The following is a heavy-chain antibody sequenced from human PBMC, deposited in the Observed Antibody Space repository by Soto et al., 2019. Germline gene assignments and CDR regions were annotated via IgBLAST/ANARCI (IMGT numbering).Heavy chain of an antibody. Sequence: QVQLQESGPGLVQPSETLSLTCTVSGNSMATHSWSWIRQPPGKGLEWIGKISYSGNVNYNPSLSSRVTISIDTSKNQFSLKLSSVTAADTAVFYCARHRSGSSSLEFWGQGSLVTVSS. CDR3: ARHRSGSSSLEF. CDR2: ISYSGNV. D-gene: IGHD6-13*01. J-gene: IGHJ4*02. CDR1: GNSMATHS. V-gene: IGHV4-59*08.